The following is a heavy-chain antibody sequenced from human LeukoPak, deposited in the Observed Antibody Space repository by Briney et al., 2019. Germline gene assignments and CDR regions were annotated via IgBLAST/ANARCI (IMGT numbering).Heavy chain of an antibody. D-gene: IGHD6-13*01. CDR2: IRYDGGNK. CDR1: GFTFSSYG. V-gene: IGHV3-30*02. J-gene: IGHJ5*02. Sequence: GGSLRLSCAASGFTFSSYGMHWVRQAPGKGLEWVAFIRYDGGNKYYADSVKGRFTISRDNSKNTLYLQMNSLRAEDTAVYYCAEDPPIAAPPKGFDPWGQGTLVTVSS. CDR3: AEDPPIAAPPKGFDP.